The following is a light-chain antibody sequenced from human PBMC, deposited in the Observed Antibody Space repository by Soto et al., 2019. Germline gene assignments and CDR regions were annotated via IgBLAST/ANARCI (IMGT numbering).Light chain of an antibody. Sequence: EIAMTQSPATVSVSPGERATLSCRASQTISTNLAWYQQKPGQPPRLLIHGASTRASGVPDRFSGSGSGTDFTLTINSLQSEDFAVYYCQHYHRWPPWTFGQGTKVDIK. V-gene: IGKV3-15*01. J-gene: IGKJ1*01. CDR1: QTISTN. CDR2: GAS. CDR3: QHYHRWPPWT.